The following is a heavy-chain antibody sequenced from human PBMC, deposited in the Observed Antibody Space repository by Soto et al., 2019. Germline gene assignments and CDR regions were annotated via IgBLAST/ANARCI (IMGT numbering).Heavy chain of an antibody. Sequence: QVQLQQWGAGLLKPSETLSLTCAVYGGSFSGYYWSWIRQPPGKGLEWIGEINHSGSTNYNPSLKSRVTISVDTSKDQFARKLSSVTAADTAVYYCARGLGYYDSSGYYAFDIWGQGTMVTVSS. D-gene: IGHD3-22*01. CDR2: INHSGST. J-gene: IGHJ3*02. CDR1: GGSFSGYY. CDR3: ARGLGYYDSSGYYAFDI. V-gene: IGHV4-34*01.